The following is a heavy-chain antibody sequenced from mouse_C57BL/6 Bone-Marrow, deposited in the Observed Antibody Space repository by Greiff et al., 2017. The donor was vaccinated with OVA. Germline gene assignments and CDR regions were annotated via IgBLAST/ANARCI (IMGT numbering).Heavy chain of an antibody. CDR1: GFSFNTYA. CDR2: IRSKSNNYAT. CDR3: VRHNFRPYAMDY. V-gene: IGHV10-1*01. J-gene: IGHJ4*01. Sequence: EVKVVESGGGLVQPKGSLKLSCAASGFSFNTYAMNWVRQAPGKGLEWVARIRSKSNNYATYYADSVKDRFTISRDDSESMLYLQMNNLKTEDTAMYYCVRHNFRPYAMDYWGQGTSVTVSS. D-gene: IGHD4-1*02.